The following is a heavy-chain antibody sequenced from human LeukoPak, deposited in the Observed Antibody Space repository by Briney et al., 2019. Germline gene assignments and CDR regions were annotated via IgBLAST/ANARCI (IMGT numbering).Heavy chain of an antibody. CDR3: AGGYSSSWYELGSAFDI. V-gene: IGHV3-53*01. D-gene: IGHD6-13*01. CDR2: IYSGGST. CDR1: GFSFNNAW. Sequence: PGGSLRLSCAASGFSFNNAWMSWVRQAPGKGLEWVSVIYSGGSTYYADSVKGRFTISRDNSKNTLYLQMNSLRAEDTAVYYCAGGYSSSWYELGSAFDIWGQGTMVTVSS. J-gene: IGHJ3*02.